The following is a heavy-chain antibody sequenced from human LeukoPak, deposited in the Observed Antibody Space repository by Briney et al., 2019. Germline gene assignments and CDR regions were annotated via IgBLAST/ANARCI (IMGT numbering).Heavy chain of an antibody. J-gene: IGHJ4*02. CDR1: GGSFSGYY. CDR3: ARGQGLYGSGKYYFDY. D-gene: IGHD3-10*01. V-gene: IGHV4-34*01. Sequence: SEALSLTCAAYGGSFSGYYWSWIRQPPGKGLEWIGEINHSGSTNYNPSLKSRVTISVDTSKNQFSLKLSSVTAADTAVYYCARGQGLYGSGKYYFDYWGQGTLVTVSS. CDR2: INHSGST.